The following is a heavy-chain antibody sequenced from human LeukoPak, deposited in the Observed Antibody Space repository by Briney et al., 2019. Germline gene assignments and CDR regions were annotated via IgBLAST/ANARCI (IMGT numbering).Heavy chain of an antibody. CDR2: IFYSGTT. J-gene: IGHJ3*01. D-gene: IGHD2-15*01. Sequence: SETLSLTCTVSGGSISSSSNYWGWIRQPPGKGLEWIGSIFYSGTTYYNPSLKSRVTISVDTSKNQFSLKLSSVTAADTAVYYCARAPGGAAVSNWGQGTMVTVSS. CDR1: GGSISSSSNY. V-gene: IGHV4-39*07. CDR3: ARAPGGAAVSN.